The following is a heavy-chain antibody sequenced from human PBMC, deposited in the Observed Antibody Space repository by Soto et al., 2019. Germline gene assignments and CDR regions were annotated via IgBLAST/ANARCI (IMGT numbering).Heavy chain of an antibody. D-gene: IGHD6-13*01. CDR3: ARGLIYSSSWYPFDS. CDR1: VYTFTSYD. Sequence: XSLKVSCQTSVYTFTSYDSNWVRQDNGQGLEWMGWMNPNSGNTGYAQKFQGRVTMTRNTSISTAYMELSSLRSEDTAVYYCARGLIYSSSWYPFDSSAQGNLATGSS. CDR2: MNPNSGNT. V-gene: IGHV1-8*01. J-gene: IGHJ4*02.